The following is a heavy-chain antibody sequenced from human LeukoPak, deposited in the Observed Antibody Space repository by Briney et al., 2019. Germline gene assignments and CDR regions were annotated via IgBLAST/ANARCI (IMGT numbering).Heavy chain of an antibody. J-gene: IGHJ6*04. V-gene: IGHV3-30*18. CDR2: ISYDGSNK. CDR3: AKIGEPAMGYGSYYYYGMDV. Sequence: GGSLRLSCAASGFTFSSYGMHWFRQAPGKGLEWVAVISYDGSNKYYADSVKGRFTISRDNSKNTLYLQMNSLRAEDTAVYYCAKIGEPAMGYGSYYYYGMDVWGKGTTVTVSS. CDR1: GFTFSSYG. D-gene: IGHD4-17*01.